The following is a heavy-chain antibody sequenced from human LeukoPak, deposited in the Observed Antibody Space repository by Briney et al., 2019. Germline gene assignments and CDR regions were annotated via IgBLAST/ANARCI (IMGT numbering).Heavy chain of an antibody. Sequence: TGGSLRLSCAASGFTFSSYAMSWVRQAPGKGLEWVSAISGSGGSTYYADSVKGRFTISRDNSKNTLYLQMNSLRAEATAVYYCAKDRGGVVGAHDYWGQGTLVTVSS. CDR3: AKDRGGVVGAHDY. D-gene: IGHD1-26*01. CDR1: GFTFSSYA. J-gene: IGHJ4*02. CDR2: ISGSGGST. V-gene: IGHV3-23*01.